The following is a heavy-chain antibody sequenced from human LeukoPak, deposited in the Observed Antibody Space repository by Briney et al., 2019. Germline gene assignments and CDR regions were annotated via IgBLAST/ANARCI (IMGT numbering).Heavy chain of an antibody. CDR2: IYHSGST. Sequence: SETLSLTCTVSGYSISSGYYWGWIRQPPGKGLEWIGSIYHSGSTYYNPSLKSRVTISVDTSKNQFSLKLSSVTAAGTAVYYCARWLGYCSSTSCYFLSWFDPWGQGTLVTVSS. CDR3: ARWLGYCSSTSCYFLSWFDP. J-gene: IGHJ5*02. D-gene: IGHD2-2*01. V-gene: IGHV4-38-2*02. CDR1: GYSISSGYY.